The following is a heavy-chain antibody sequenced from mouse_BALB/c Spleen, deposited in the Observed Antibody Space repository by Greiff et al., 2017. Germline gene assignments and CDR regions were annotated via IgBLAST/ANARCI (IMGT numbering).Heavy chain of an antibody. CDR3: ARRVREVYYFGY. Sequence: VQLQQPGAELVKPGTSVKLSCKASGYNFTSYWMHWVKQRPGQGLEWIGYINPSTGYTEYSQKFKDKATLTADKSSSTAYMQLSSLTSEDSAVYYCARRVREVYYFGYWGQGTTLTVSS. CDR1: GYNFTSYW. V-gene: IGHV1-7*01. J-gene: IGHJ2*01. CDR2: INPSTGYT. D-gene: IGHD2-14*01.